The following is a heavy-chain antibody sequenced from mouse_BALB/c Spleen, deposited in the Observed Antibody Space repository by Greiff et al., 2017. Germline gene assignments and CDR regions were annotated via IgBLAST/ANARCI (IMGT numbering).Heavy chain of an antibody. V-gene: IGHV5-9-4*01. Sequence: EVQRVESGGGLVKPGGSLKLSCAASGFTFSSYAMSWVRQSPEKRLEWVAEISSGGSYTYYPDTVTGRFTISRDNAKNTLYLEMSSLRSEDTAMYYCAREGRYYFDYWGQGTTLTVSS. CDR2: ISSGGSYT. D-gene: IGHD3-3*01. CDR3: AREGRYYFDY. J-gene: IGHJ2*01. CDR1: GFTFSSYA.